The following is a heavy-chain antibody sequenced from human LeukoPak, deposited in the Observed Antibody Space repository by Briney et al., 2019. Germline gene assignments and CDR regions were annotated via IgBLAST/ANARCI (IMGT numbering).Heavy chain of an antibody. D-gene: IGHD6-13*01. Sequence: GESLKISCKGSGYSFTSYCIGWVRQMPGKGLEWMGIIYPGDSDTRYSPSFQGQVTISADKSISTAYLQWRSLKASDTAMYYCARLGALMSSSWPTRFDPWGQGTLVTVSS. CDR2: IYPGDSDT. J-gene: IGHJ5*02. V-gene: IGHV5-51*01. CDR1: GYSFTSYC. CDR3: ARLGALMSSSWPTRFDP.